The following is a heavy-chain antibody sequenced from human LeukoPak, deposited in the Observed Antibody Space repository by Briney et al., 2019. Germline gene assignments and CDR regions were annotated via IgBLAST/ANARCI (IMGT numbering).Heavy chain of an antibody. V-gene: IGHV3-7*03. Sequence: GGSLRLSCAASGFTFTTYWLGWVRQPPGKGLEWVASINQDESAKRYVDSVKGRFTISRDNTKNSLFLQMNSLRAEDAAFYYRAKLLRDVTIYDFWGHGTLVTVSS. CDR3: AKLLRDVTIYDF. CDR1: GFTFTTYW. D-gene: IGHD5-24*01. CDR2: INQDESAK. J-gene: IGHJ4*01.